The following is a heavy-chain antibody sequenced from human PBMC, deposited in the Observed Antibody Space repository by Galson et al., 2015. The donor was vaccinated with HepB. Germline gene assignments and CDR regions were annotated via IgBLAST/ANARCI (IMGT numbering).Heavy chain of an antibody. D-gene: IGHD4-17*01. CDR2: ISTVGTYI. J-gene: IGHJ3*02. V-gene: IGHV3-21*01. CDR1: EFTFSRYN. CDR3: ARVRGEGQLRGAFDI. Sequence: SLRLSCAASEFTFSRYNMNWVRQAPGKGLEWVSSISTVGTYIYYADSVKGRFTISRDNANNSLYLQMKSLRAEDTAVYYCARVRGEGQLRGAFDIWGQGTMVTVSS.